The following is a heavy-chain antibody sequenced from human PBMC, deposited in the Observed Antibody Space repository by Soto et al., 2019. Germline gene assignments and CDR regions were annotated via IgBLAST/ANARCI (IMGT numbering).Heavy chain of an antibody. V-gene: IGHV3-74*01. Sequence: EVQLVESGGGLVQPGGSLRLSCAASGFTFSSYWMHWVRQGPGKGLVWVSRINSDGSSTTYADSVKGRFTISRDNAKNTLYLKLNSLRAEDTAVYYCARALAVPGARGDNWFDPWGQGTLVTVSS. CDR3: ARALAVPGARGDNWFDP. CDR2: INSDGSST. J-gene: IGHJ5*02. D-gene: IGHD2-2*01. CDR1: GFTFSSYW.